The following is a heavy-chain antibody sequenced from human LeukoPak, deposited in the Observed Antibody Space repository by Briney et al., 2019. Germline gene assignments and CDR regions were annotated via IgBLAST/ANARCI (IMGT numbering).Heavy chain of an antibody. CDR2: INTNTGNP. J-gene: IGHJ4*02. Sequence: ASVKVSCKASGYTFTSYAMNWVRQAPGQGLEWMGWINTNTGNPTYAQGFTGRFVFSLDTSVSTAYLQISSLKAEDTAVYYCARDKAVAGKFNFDYWGQGTPVTVSS. D-gene: IGHD6-19*01. CDR1: GYTFTSYA. CDR3: ARDKAVAGKFNFDY. V-gene: IGHV7-4-1*02.